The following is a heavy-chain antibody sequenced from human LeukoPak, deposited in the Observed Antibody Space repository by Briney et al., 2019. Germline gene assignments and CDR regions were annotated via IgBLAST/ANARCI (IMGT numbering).Heavy chain of an antibody. D-gene: IGHD2-2*01. CDR1: GGSISSYY. CDR3: ARGYCSSTSCYVFDY. V-gene: IGHV4-59*01. J-gene: IGHJ4*02. CDR2: IYYSGST. Sequence: SETLSLTCTASGGSISSYYWSWIRQPPGKGLEWIGYIYYSGSTNYNPSLKSRVTISVDTSKNQFSLKLSSVTAADTAVYYCARGYCSSTSCYVFDYWGQGTLVTVSS.